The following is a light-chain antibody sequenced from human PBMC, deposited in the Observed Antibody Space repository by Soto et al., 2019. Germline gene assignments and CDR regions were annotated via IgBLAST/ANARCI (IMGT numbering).Light chain of an antibody. CDR2: EVS. Sequence: QSALTQPASVSGSPGQSITISCTGTSSDVGGYNYVSWYQQHPGKAPKLMIYEVSNRPSGGSNRFSGSKSGNTASLTISGLQAEDEDDYYCSSYTSSSTRVFGGGTKLTVL. CDR3: SSYTSSSTRV. J-gene: IGLJ3*02. CDR1: SSDVGGYNY. V-gene: IGLV2-14*01.